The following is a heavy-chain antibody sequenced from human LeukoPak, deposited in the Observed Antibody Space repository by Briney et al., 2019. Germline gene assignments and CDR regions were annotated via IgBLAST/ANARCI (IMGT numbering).Heavy chain of an antibody. Sequence: PGGSLRLSCAASGFTFSNFGMHWVRQAPGKGLEWVAFIRYDGSNKYYADSVKGRFTISRDNSKNTLYLQMNSLRAEDTAVYYCAKDAVLYYDILTARSDAFDIWGQGTMVTVSS. V-gene: IGHV3-30*02. CDR1: GFTFSNFG. J-gene: IGHJ3*02. D-gene: IGHD3-9*01. CDR3: AKDAVLYYDILTARSDAFDI. CDR2: IRYDGSNK.